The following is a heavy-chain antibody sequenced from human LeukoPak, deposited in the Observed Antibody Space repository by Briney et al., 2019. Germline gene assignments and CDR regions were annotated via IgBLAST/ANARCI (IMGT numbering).Heavy chain of an antibody. D-gene: IGHD3-10*01. V-gene: IGHV3-30-3*01. Sequence: AGGSLRLSCAASGFTFSSYAMHWVRQAPGKGLEWVAVISYDGSNKYYADSVKGRFTISRDNSKNTLYLQMNSLRAEDTAVYYCARDPRPTNYYGSGSYPAYYYYYGMDVWGQGTTVTVSS. CDR2: ISYDGSNK. CDR3: ARDPRPTNYYGSGSYPAYYYYYGMDV. J-gene: IGHJ6*02. CDR1: GFTFSSYA.